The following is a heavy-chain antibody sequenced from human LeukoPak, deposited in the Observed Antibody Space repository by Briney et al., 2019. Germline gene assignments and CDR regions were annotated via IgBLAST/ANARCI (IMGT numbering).Heavy chain of an antibody. Sequence: SETLSPTCTVSGGSISSYYWSWIRQPPGKGLEWIGYIYYSGSTNYNPSLKSRVTISVDTSKNQFSLKLSSVTAADTAVYYCARHIGAATATLDYWXXXTLXTVS. J-gene: IGHJ4*01. CDR2: IYYSGST. D-gene: IGHD6-13*01. CDR3: ARHIGAATATLDY. CDR1: GGSISSYY. V-gene: IGHV4-59*08.